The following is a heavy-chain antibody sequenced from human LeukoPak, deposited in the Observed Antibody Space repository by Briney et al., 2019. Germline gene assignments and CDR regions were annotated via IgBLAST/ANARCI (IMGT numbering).Heavy chain of an antibody. CDR2: IKQDGSEK. CDR3: AREAVICGGDCYFDY. D-gene: IGHD2-21*01. V-gene: IGHV3-7*01. J-gene: IGHJ4*02. Sequence: GGSLRLSCAASGFTFSSDWMSWVRQAPGKGLEWVSNIKQDGSEKYYVDSVKGRFTIPRDNAKNSLYLQMTGLRAEDTAVYYCAREAVICGGDCYFDYWGQGNLVTVSS. CDR1: GFTFSSDW.